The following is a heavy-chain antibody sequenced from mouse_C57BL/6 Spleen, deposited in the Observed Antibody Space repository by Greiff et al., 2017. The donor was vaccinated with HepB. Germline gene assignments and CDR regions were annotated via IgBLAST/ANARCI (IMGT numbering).Heavy chain of an antibody. V-gene: IGHV1-80*01. CDR2: IYPGDGDT. CDR3: ARERRQLRPYFDY. CDR1: GYAFSSYW. J-gene: IGHJ2*01. Sequence: LVESGAELVKPGASVKISCKASGYAFSSYWMNWVKQRPGKGLEWIGQIYPGDGDTNYNGKFKGKATLTADKSSSTAYMQLSSLTSEDSAVYFCARERRQLRPYFDYWGQGTTLTVSS. D-gene: IGHD3-2*02.